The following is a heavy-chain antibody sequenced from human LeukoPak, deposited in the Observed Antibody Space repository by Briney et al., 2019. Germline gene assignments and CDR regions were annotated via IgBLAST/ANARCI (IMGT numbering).Heavy chain of an antibody. CDR2: INHSGST. D-gene: IGHD6-13*01. Sequence: SETLSLTCAVYGGSFSGYYWSWIRQPPGKGLEWIGEINHSGSTNYNPSLKSRVTISVDTSKNQFSLKLSSVTAADTAVYYCARGPSRLRLYSSSWYYWGQGTLVTGSS. CDR1: GGSFSGYY. V-gene: IGHV4-34*01. CDR3: ARGPSRLRLYSSSWYY. J-gene: IGHJ4*02.